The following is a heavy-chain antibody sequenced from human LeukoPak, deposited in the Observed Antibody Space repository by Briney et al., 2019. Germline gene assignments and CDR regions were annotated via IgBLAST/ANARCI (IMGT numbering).Heavy chain of an antibody. CDR2: IYYSGST. CDR3: ANELPSGFDP. D-gene: IGHD1-7*01. CDR1: GGSINSNAYY. J-gene: IGHJ5*02. Sequence: PSETLSLTCTVSGGSINSNAYYWGWIRQPPGKGLEWIGSIYYSGSTYYNPSLKSRVTISVDTSKNQFSLKLSSVTAADTAVYYCANELPSGFDPWGQGTLVTVSS. V-gene: IGHV4-39*01.